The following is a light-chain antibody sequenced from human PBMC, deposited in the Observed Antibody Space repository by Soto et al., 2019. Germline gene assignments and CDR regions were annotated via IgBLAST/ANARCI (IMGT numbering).Light chain of an antibody. CDR2: DAS. V-gene: IGKV3D-20*01. J-gene: IGKJ3*01. CDR1: QSVSSSY. Sequence: EIVLTQSPATLSLSPGERATLSCGASQSVSSSYLAWYQQKPGLAPRLLIYDASSRATGIPDRFSGSGSGTDFTLTISRLEAEVFAVYFWQQYGTSPSTFGPGTKVDIK. CDR3: QQYGTSPST.